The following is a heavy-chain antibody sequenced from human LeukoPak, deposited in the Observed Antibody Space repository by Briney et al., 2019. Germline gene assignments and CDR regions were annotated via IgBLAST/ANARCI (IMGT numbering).Heavy chain of an antibody. CDR3: ARDRLEGNYYDSSGYQTFDY. D-gene: IGHD3-22*01. J-gene: IGHJ4*02. CDR1: GYTFTGYY. CDR2: INPNSGGT. V-gene: IGHV1-2*06. Sequence: GASVKVSCKASGYTFTGYYMHLVRQAPGQGLEWMGRINPNSGGTNYAQKFQGRVTMTRDTSTSTAYMELSRLRSDDTAVYYCARDRLEGNYYDSSGYQTFDYWGQGTLATVSS.